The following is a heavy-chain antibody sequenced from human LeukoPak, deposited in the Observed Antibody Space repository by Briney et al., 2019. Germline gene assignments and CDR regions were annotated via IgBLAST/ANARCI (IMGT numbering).Heavy chain of an antibody. CDR3: AKGIGIAVAEAFDI. J-gene: IGHJ3*02. CDR1: GFTFSSYS. V-gene: IGHV3-23*01. D-gene: IGHD6-19*01. Sequence: PGGSLRLSCAASGFTFSSYSMNWVRQAPGKGLEWVSAISGSGGSTYYADSVKGRFTISRDNSKNTLYLQMNSLRAEDTAVYYCAKGIGIAVAEAFDIWGQGTMVTVSS. CDR2: ISGSGGST.